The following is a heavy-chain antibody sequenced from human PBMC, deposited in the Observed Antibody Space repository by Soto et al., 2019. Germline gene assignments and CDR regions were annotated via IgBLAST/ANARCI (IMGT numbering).Heavy chain of an antibody. D-gene: IGHD3-9*01. Sequence: RYLTCTVSGGSISSYYWSWIRQPPGKGLEWIGYIYYSGSTNYNPSLKSRVTISVDTSKNQFSLKLSSVTAADTAVYYCARRILTGRLGTFDPWGQGTLVTVSS. CDR1: GGSISSYY. J-gene: IGHJ5*02. V-gene: IGHV4-59*12. CDR3: ARRILTGRLGTFDP. CDR2: IYYSGST.